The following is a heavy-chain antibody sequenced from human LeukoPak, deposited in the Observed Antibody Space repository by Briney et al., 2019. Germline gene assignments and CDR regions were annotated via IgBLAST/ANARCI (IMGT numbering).Heavy chain of an antibody. V-gene: IGHV3-30-3*01. CDR2: ISYDGSNK. D-gene: IGHD6-13*01. CDR1: GFTFSSYA. Sequence: PGRSLRLSCAASGFTFSSYAMHWVRQAPGKGLEWVAVISYDGSNKYYADSVKGRFTISRDNSKNTLYLQMNSLRAEDTAVYYCARDLALDYYSSSFLFDYWGQGTLVTVSS. J-gene: IGHJ4*02. CDR3: ARDLALDYYSSSFLFDY.